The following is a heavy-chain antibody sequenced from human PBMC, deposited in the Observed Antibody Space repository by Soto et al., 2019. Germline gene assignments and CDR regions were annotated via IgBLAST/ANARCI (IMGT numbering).Heavy chain of an antibody. Sequence: GGSLRLSCAASGFTFSSYGMHWVRQAPGKGLEWVAVIWYDGSNKYYADSVKGRFTISRDNSKNTLYLQMNSLRAEDTAVYYCARSGGYSGYDYNGMDVWGQGTTVTVSS. V-gene: IGHV3-33*01. CDR2: IWYDGSNK. D-gene: IGHD5-12*01. J-gene: IGHJ6*02. CDR3: ARSGGYSGYDYNGMDV. CDR1: GFTFSSYG.